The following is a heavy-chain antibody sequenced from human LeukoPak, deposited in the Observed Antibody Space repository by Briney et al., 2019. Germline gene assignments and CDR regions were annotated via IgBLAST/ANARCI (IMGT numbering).Heavy chain of an antibody. D-gene: IGHD1-26*01. Sequence: ASVKVSCKASGYTFTSYGISWLRQAPGQRLEWMGWISAYNGNTNYAQKLQGRVTMTTDTSTSTAYMELRSLRSDDTAVYYCARVEVDYYYMDVWGKGTTVTVSS. J-gene: IGHJ6*03. V-gene: IGHV1-18*01. CDR2: ISAYNGNT. CDR1: GYTFTSYG. CDR3: ARVEVDYYYMDV.